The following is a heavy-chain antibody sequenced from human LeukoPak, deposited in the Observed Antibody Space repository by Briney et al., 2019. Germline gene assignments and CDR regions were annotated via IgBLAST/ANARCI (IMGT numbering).Heavy chain of an antibody. CDR1: GFTFSSYA. CDR3: ARGVLYGSGSYSHFDY. D-gene: IGHD3-10*01. Sequence: PGGSLRLSCAASGFTFSSYAMHWVRQAPGKGLEWVAVMSYDGSNEYYADSVKGRFTISRDNSKNTLYLQMNSLRAEDTAVYFCARGVLYGSGSYSHFDYWGQGTLSPSPQ. J-gene: IGHJ4*02. CDR2: MSYDGSNE. V-gene: IGHV3-30-3*01.